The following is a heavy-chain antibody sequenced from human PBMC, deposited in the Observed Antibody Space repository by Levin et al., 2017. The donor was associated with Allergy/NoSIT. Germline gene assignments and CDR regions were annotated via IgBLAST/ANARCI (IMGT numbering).Heavy chain of an antibody. D-gene: IGHD6-6*01. Sequence: ASVKVSCKASGYTFTGYYMHWVRQAPGQGLEWMGWINPNSGGTNYAQKFQGRVTMTRDTSISTAYMELSRLRSDDTAVYYCARGHEYSSPGGYYYYGMDVWGQGTTVTVSS. CDR3: ARGHEYSSPGGYYYYGMDV. CDR2: INPNSGGT. V-gene: IGHV1-2*02. CDR1: GYTFTGYY. J-gene: IGHJ6*02.